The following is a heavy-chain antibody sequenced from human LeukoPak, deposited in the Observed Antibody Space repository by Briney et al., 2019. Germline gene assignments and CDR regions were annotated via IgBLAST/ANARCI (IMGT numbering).Heavy chain of an antibody. CDR1: GYTFTSYD. CDR2: MNPNSGNT. Sequence: GASVKVSCKASGYTFTSYDINWVRQATGQGLEWMGWMNPNSGNTGYAQKFQGRVTMTRNTSISTAYMELSSLRSEDTAVYYCARGSRTNTAMVTDPWGQGTLVTVSS. J-gene: IGHJ5*02. D-gene: IGHD5-18*01. CDR3: ARGSRTNTAMVTDP. V-gene: IGHV1-8*01.